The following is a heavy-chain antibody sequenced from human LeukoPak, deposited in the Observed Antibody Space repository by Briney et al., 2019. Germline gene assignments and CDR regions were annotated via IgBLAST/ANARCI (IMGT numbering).Heavy chain of an antibody. CDR1: GGSISSTSYY. CDR3: ARAPVLRFFPPGFDY. V-gene: IGHV4-39*07. J-gene: IGHJ4*02. D-gene: IGHD3-3*01. CDR2: INHSGST. Sequence: SETLSLTCTVSGGSISSTSYYWSWIRQPPGKGLEWIGEINHSGSTNYNPSLKSRVTISVDTSKNQFSLKLSSVTAADTAVYYCARAPVLRFFPPGFDYWGQGTLVTVSS.